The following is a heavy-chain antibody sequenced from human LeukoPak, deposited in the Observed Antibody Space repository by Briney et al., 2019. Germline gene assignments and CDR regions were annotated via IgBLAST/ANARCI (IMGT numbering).Heavy chain of an antibody. D-gene: IGHD3-10*01. CDR2: IYYSGST. J-gene: IGHJ4*02. CDR1: GGSFSSSSYY. CDR3: ARSYGSASYHDY. V-gene: IGHV4-39*01. Sequence: SETLSLTCTVSGGSFSSSSYYWGRLRQPPGKGLEWIGSIYYSGSTYYNPSLKSRDTITVDTSKNQSSQKLSAMTAADTAVYYCARSYGSASYHDYWGQGTLVTVSS.